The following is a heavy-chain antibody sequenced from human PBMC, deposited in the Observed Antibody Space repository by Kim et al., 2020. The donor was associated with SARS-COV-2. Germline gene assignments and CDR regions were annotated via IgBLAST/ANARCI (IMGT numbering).Heavy chain of an antibody. CDR1: GYSISSGYY. J-gene: IGHJ6*01. D-gene: IGHD6-19*01. CDR3: ARLGVPSSFWYPSYYYG. V-gene: IGHV4-38-2*02. Sequence: SETLSLTCTVSGYSISSGYYWGWIRQPPGKGLEWIGSIYHSGSTSYNPSLKRRVTISVDTSKNQFSLKLGSVTAADTAVFYCARLGVPSSFWYPSYYYG. CDR2: IYHSGST.